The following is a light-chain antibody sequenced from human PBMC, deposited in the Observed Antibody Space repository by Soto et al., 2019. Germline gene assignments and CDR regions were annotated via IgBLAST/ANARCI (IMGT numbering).Light chain of an antibody. V-gene: IGLV1-40*01. CDR1: XSNIGAGYD. Sequence: QSVLTQPPSVSGAPGQRVTISCTGSXSNIGAGYDVHWYQQLPGTAPKLLIYGNSNRPSGVPDRFSGSKSGTSASLAITGLQAEDEADYYCQSYDNSLSGSGVFGTGTKLTVL. J-gene: IGLJ1*01. CDR3: QSYDNSLSGSGV. CDR2: GNS.